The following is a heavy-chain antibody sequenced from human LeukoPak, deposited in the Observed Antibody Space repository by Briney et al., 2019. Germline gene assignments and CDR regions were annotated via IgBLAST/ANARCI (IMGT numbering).Heavy chain of an antibody. CDR2: ISGSGGST. Sequence: GGSLRLSCAASGFTFKSFEMNWVRQAPGKGLEWVSAISGSGGSTYSADSVKGRFAISRDNSKNTLYLQMNSLRAEDTAVYYCAKHPLFSYGDYVGFDYWGQGTLVTVSS. D-gene: IGHD4-17*01. CDR3: AKHPLFSYGDYVGFDY. J-gene: IGHJ4*02. CDR1: GFTFKSFE. V-gene: IGHV3-23*01.